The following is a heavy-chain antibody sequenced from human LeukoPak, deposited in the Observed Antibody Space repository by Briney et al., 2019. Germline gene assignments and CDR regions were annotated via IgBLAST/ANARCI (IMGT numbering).Heavy chain of an antibody. Sequence: PGGSLRLSCAASGVTFSDHYMDWVRQAPGKGLEWVGRSANKANSYTTEYAASVRGRFTISRDDSKNSLYLQMNSLKTEDTAVYSCTRGYSTTSQYAFDIWGQGTMVTVSS. CDR1: GVTFSDHY. D-gene: IGHD2/OR15-2a*01. CDR2: SANKANSYTT. V-gene: IGHV3-72*01. J-gene: IGHJ3*02. CDR3: TRGYSTTSQYAFDI.